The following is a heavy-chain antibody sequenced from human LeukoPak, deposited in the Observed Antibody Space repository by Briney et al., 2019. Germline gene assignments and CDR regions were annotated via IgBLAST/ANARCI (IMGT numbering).Heavy chain of an antibody. V-gene: IGHV4-59*01. D-gene: IGHD3-22*01. CDR2: IYYSGST. CDR1: GGSISSYY. CDR3: ARDRTRSYYDSSAMWAFDI. J-gene: IGHJ3*02. Sequence: SETLSLTCTVSGGSISSYYWSWIRQPPGKGLEWIGYIYYSGSTNYNPSLKSRVTISVDTSKNQFSLKLSSVTAADTAVYYCARDRTRSYYDSSAMWAFDIWGQGTMVTVSS.